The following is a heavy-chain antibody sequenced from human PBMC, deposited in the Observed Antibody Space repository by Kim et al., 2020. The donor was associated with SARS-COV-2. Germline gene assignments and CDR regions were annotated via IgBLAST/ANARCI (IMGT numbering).Heavy chain of an antibody. CDR1: GFTFSSYW. J-gene: IGHJ6*02. CDR2: IKQDGSEK. D-gene: IGHD5-18*01. V-gene: IGHV3-7*03. Sequence: GGSLRLSCAASGFTFSSYWMSWVRQAPGKGLEWVANIKQDGSEKYYVDSVKGRFTISRDNAKNSLYLQMNSLRAEDTAVYYCARDWDTAMVYWYYYGMDVWGQGTTVTVSS. CDR3: ARDWDTAMVYWYYYGMDV.